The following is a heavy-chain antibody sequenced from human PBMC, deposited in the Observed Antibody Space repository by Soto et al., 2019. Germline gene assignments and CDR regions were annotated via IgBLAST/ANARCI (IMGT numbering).Heavy chain of an antibody. D-gene: IGHD4-17*01. Sequence: ASVKVSCKASGCTFTSYVVHWVRQAPGQRLGWMGWINAGSGNTKYSQNFQGRVTITRDTSANTAYMDLSSLRSEDTAVYYCARDLSGDYGALDTWGQGTMVTV. V-gene: IGHV1-3*01. CDR1: GCTFTSYV. CDR3: ARDLSGDYGALDT. J-gene: IGHJ3*02. CDR2: INAGSGNT.